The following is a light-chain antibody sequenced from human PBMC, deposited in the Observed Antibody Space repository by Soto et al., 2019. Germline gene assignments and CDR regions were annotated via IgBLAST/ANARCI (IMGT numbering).Light chain of an antibody. Sequence: EIVFTQSPGTLSLSPGERSTLSCRASQSVTSYLAWYQQKPGQAPRLLIYGASGRATGIPDRFSGSGSGTDFTLTISRLEPEDFAVYYCQQYDSSSWTFGQGTKVDIK. V-gene: IGKV3-20*01. CDR2: GAS. CDR1: QSVTSY. CDR3: QQYDSSSWT. J-gene: IGKJ1*01.